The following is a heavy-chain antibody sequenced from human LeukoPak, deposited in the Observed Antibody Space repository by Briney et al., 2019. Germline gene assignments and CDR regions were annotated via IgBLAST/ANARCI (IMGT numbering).Heavy chain of an antibody. D-gene: IGHD6-19*01. CDR1: GFTFSSYG. CDR2: IWYDGSNK. CDR3: ARDLRLVLDY. V-gene: IGHV3-33*01. Sequence: GRSLRLSCAASGFTFSSYGMHWVRQAPGKGLEWVAVIWYDGSNKYYADSVKGRFTISRDDSKNTLYLQMNSLRAEDTAVYYCARDLRLVLDYWGQGTLVTVSS. J-gene: IGHJ4*02.